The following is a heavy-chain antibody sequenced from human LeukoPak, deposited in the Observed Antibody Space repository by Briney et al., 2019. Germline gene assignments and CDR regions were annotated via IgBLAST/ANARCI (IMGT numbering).Heavy chain of an antibody. CDR1: GFIFSSYW. V-gene: IGHV3-74*01. CDR2: IKSDGSST. J-gene: IGHJ2*01. CDR3: ARDQTYGDYWYFDL. Sequence: TGGSLRLSCAASGFIFSSYWMHWVRQVPGKGLVWVSRIKSDGSSTTQADSVKGRFTISRDNAKNTLYLQMNSLRAEDTAVYYCARDQTYGDYWYFDLXXXGTLVTVSS. D-gene: IGHD4-17*01.